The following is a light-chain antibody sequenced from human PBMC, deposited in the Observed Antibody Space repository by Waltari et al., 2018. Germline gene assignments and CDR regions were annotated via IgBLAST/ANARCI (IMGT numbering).Light chain of an antibody. Sequence: DIEMTQSPSTLSASVGDRVTITCRASQSINNWLAWYQQKPGRAPELLISRSSTLESGVPGRFSGSGSGTEFTLTISSLQPEDFATYYCRQYRIWPWTFGQGTKVEIK. CDR3: RQYRIWPWT. CDR2: RSS. V-gene: IGKV1-5*03. CDR1: QSINNW. J-gene: IGKJ1*01.